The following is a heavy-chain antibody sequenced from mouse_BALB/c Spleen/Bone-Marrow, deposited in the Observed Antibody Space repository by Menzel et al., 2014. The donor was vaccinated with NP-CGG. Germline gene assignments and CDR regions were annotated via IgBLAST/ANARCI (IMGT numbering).Heavy chain of an antibody. CDR1: GLTFTDSY. V-gene: IGHV7-3*02. CDR2: IRNKAYDYTT. CDR3: ARFPMDY. J-gene: IGHJ4*01. Sequence: EVMLVESGGGLVQPGGSLRLSCTTSGLTFTDSYMSWVCQPPGRALEWLGFIRNKAYDYTTEYSASVRGRFTISRDSSQSILYLRMNTLRPEDSATYYCARFPMDYWGQGTSVTVSS.